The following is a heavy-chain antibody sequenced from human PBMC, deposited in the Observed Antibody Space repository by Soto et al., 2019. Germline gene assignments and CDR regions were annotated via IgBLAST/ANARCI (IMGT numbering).Heavy chain of an antibody. D-gene: IGHD1-26*01. CDR1: GGSMSSSNW. J-gene: IGHJ4*02. CDR3: ARSEATGLDH. CDR2: THYSGRT. V-gene: IGHV4-4*02. Sequence: SETLSLTCTFSGGSMSSSNWWNWVRQPPGKGLEWIGETHYSGRTNYNPSLKSRVTISVDKSKNHFSLKLSSVTAADTAVYYCARSEATGLDHWGQGTLVTVSS.